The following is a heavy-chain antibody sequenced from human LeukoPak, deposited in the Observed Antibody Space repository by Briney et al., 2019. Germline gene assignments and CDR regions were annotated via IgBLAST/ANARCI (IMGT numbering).Heavy chain of an antibody. CDR2: IIPIFGTA. J-gene: IGHJ4*02. CDR1: GGTFSSYA. V-gene: IGHV1-69*13. CDR3: ARDGPGSYYFDY. D-gene: IGHD1-26*01. Sequence: ASVKLSCKASGGTFSSYAISWVRQAPGQGLEWMGGIIPIFGTANYAQKFQGRVTITADESTSTAYMELSSLRSEDTAVYYCARDGPGSYYFDYWGQGTLVTVSS.